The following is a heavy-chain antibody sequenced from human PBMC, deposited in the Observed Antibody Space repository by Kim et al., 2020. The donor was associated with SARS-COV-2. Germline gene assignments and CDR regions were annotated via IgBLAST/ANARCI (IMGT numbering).Heavy chain of an antibody. J-gene: IGHJ4*02. D-gene: IGHD3-3*01. Sequence: SETLSLTCTVSGGSISSGGYYWSWIRQHPGKGLEWIGYIYYSGSTYYNPSLKSRVTISVDTSKNQFSLKLSSVTAADTAVYYCARATRGIFGVVTQFDYWARGTLVTVSS. CDR3: ARATRGIFGVVTQFDY. V-gene: IGHV4-31*03. CDR2: IYYSGST. CDR1: GGSISSGGYY.